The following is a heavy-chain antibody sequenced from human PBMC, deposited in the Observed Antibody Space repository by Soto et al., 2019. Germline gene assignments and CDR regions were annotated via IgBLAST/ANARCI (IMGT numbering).Heavy chain of an antibody. CDR1: GFTFDDYA. Sequence: QLVESGGGVVQPGRSLRLSCAASGFTFDDYAMHWVRQAPGKGLEWVSGISWNSGSIGYADSVKGRFTISRDNAKNSLYLQMNSLRAEDTALYYCAKDSSGGYFQHWGQGTLVTVSS. CDR3: AKDSSGGYFQH. D-gene: IGHD6-19*01. V-gene: IGHV3-9*01. CDR2: ISWNSGSI. J-gene: IGHJ1*01.